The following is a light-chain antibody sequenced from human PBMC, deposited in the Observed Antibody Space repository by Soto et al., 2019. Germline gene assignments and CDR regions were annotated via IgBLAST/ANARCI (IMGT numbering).Light chain of an antibody. CDR2: DAS. Sequence: EIVLTQSPATLSLSPGERATLSCRASQSVSRYLAWYQQKPGQAPRLLIYDASNRATGIPARFSGSGSGTDFTLTISSLEPEDFVVYYCQQRSNWPPTFGGGTKVELK. CDR3: QQRSNWPPT. J-gene: IGKJ4*01. V-gene: IGKV3-11*01. CDR1: QSVSRY.